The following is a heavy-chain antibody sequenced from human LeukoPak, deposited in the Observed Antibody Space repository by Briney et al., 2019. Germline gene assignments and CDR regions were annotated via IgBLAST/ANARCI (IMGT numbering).Heavy chain of an antibody. D-gene: IGHD1-26*01. CDR1: GFTVSSNY. J-gene: IGHJ4*02. CDR2: IYSGGST. CDR3: APSTYSGSPPFDY. Sequence: PGGSLRLSCAASGFTVSSNYMSWVRQAPGKGLEWVSVIYSGGSTYYADSVKGRFTISRDNAKNSLYLQMNSLRAEDTAVYYCAPSTYSGSPPFDYWGQGTLVTVSS. V-gene: IGHV3-53*01.